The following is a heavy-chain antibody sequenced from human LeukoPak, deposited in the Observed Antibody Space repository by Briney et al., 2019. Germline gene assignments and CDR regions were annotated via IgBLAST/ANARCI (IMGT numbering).Heavy chain of an antibody. J-gene: IGHJ4*02. V-gene: IGHV1-2*06. D-gene: IGHD3-9*01. Sequence: EASVKVSCKASGYTFTGYYMHWVRQAPGQGLEWMGRINPNSGGTNYAQKFQGRVTMTRDTSISIAYMELSRLRSDDTAVYYCARVNNYDLLSSFDYWGQGTLVTVSS. CDR2: INPNSGGT. CDR1: GYTFTGYY. CDR3: ARVNNYDLLSSFDY.